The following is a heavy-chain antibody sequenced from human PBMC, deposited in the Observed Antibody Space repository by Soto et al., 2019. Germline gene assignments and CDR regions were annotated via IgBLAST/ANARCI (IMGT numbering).Heavy chain of an antibody. CDR3: ASTNYGDYGYYYYGMDV. D-gene: IGHD4-17*01. CDR2: TYYSGST. J-gene: IGHJ6*02. Sequence: SETLSLTCTVSGGSISSSSYYWGWIRQPPGKGLEWIGSTYYSGSTYYNPSLKSRVTISVDTSKNQFSLKLSSVTAADTAVYYCASTNYGDYGYYYYGMDVWGQGTTVTVSS. CDR1: GGSISSSSYY. V-gene: IGHV4-39*01.